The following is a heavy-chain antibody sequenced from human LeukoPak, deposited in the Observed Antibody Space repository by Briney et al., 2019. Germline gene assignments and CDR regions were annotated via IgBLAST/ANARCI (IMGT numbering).Heavy chain of an antibody. CDR2: IYSGGST. Sequence: GGSLRLSCAASGFTVSSNYMSWVRQAPGKGLEWVSVIYSGGSTYYADSVKGRFTISRDNSKNTLYLQMNSLRAEDTAVYYCAREVIAAAEEKDYYYMDVWGKGTTVTISS. CDR1: GFTVSSNY. V-gene: IGHV3-53*01. J-gene: IGHJ6*03. D-gene: IGHD6-13*01. CDR3: AREVIAAAEEKDYYYMDV.